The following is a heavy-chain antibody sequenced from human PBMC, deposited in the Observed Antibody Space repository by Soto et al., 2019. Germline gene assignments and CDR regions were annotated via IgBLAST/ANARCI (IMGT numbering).Heavy chain of an antibody. CDR2: ISGTSLDA. CDR3: VRGPRVADS. Sequence: PGGSLRLSCAASGFTFSDYYMNWIRQAPGKGLEWISYISGTSLDANYADSVKGRFTISRDNANNSLYLQMSSLRDEDTAVYYCVRGPRVADSWGQGTLVTVSS. V-gene: IGHV3-11*06. CDR1: GFTFSDYY. J-gene: IGHJ4*02. D-gene: IGHD3-3*01.